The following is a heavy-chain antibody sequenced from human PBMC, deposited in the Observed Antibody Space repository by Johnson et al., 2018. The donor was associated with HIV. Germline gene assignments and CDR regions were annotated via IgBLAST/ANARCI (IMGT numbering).Heavy chain of an antibody. D-gene: IGHD2-15*01. CDR3: ARVNGILLHAFDI. CDR1: GFTFDDCG. CDR2: INWNGDST. V-gene: IGHV3-20*04. Sequence: VRLVESGGGVIRPGGSLRLSCAASGFTFDDCGMNWVRQVPGKGLEWVSGINWNGDSTGYADSVKGRFTISRDNAKNSLYLQMNSLRAEDTALYYCARVNGILLHAFDIWGQGTMVIVSS. J-gene: IGHJ3*02.